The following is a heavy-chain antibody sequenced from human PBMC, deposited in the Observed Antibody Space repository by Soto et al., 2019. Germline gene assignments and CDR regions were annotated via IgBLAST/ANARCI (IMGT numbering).Heavy chain of an antibody. CDR2: INHSGST. CDR3: AIHSSSWYGFKNGFDP. J-gene: IGHJ5*02. CDR1: GESFSGYY. Sequence: SSETLSLTCAVYGESFSGYYWSWIRQPPGKGLEWIGEINHSGSTNYNPSLKSRVTISVDTSKNQFSLKLSSVTAADTAVYYCAIHSSSWYGFKNGFDPSGQGTLVTVSS. D-gene: IGHD6-13*01. V-gene: IGHV4-34*01.